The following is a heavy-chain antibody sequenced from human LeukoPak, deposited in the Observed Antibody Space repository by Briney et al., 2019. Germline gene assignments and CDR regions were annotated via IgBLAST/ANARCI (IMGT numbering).Heavy chain of an antibody. D-gene: IGHD6-13*01. CDR2: ISYSGIT. CDR1: GDTFKTYY. V-gene: IGHV4-59*08. CDR3: AGDIAAVNIPGSRLDP. J-gene: IGHJ5*02. Sequence: SETLSLNCTISGDTFKTYYWSWIRQPPGKGLEWIGYISYSGITNYNPSLKSRVTISVDTSKKQISLRLRSVTAADTAVYFCAGDIAAVNIPGSRLDPWGQGTLVTVSS.